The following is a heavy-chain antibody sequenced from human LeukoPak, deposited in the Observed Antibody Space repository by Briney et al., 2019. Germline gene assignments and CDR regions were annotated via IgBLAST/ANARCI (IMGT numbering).Heavy chain of an antibody. CDR1: GYTFTSYY. V-gene: IGHV1-46*01. CDR3: ARDVASLGMDV. CDR2: INPSGGST. J-gene: IGHJ6*02. D-gene: IGHD3-16*02. Sequence: GASVKVSCKASGYTFTSYYMHWVRQAPGQGLEWMGIINPSGGSTSYAQKFLGRVTMTRDTSTSTVYMELSSLRSEDTAVYYCARDVASLGMDVWGQGTTVTVSS.